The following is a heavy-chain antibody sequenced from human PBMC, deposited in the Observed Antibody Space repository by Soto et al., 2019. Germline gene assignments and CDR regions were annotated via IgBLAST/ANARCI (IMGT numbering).Heavy chain of an antibody. Sequence: SETLSLTCTVSGGSISSGDYYWSWIRQPPGKGLEWIGYIYYSGSTYYNPSLKSRVTISVDTSKNQFSLKLSSVTAADTAVYYCASTMTTVTRGYYYYYGMDVWGQGTTVS. V-gene: IGHV4-30-4*01. D-gene: IGHD4-4*01. CDR2: IYYSGST. J-gene: IGHJ6*02. CDR1: GGSISSGDYY. CDR3: ASTMTTVTRGYYYYYGMDV.